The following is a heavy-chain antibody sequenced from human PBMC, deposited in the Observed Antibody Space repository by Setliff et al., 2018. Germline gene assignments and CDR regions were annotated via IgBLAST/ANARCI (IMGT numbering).Heavy chain of an antibody. J-gene: IGHJ4*02. CDR2: VYYSGTT. CDR3: ARGGTYRYFDY. CDR1: GGSTSGASIRSYY. Sequence: KTSETLSLTCTVSGGSTSGASIRSYYWSWIRQPPGKGLEFIGYVYYSGTTNYDPSLKSRVTISVDTSKNQFSLKLSSVTAADTAIYYCARGGTYRYFDYWGQGTLVTVSS. V-gene: IGHV4-59*01.